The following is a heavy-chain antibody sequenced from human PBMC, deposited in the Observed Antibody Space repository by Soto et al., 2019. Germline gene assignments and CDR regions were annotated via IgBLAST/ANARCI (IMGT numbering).Heavy chain of an antibody. D-gene: IGHD3-3*01. CDR3: TATPYCDFWSGSPGG. J-gene: IGHJ4*02. CDR2: IKSKTDGGTT. CDR1: GFTFSNAW. V-gene: IGHV3-15*07. Sequence: EVQLVESGGGLVKPGGSLRLSCAASGFTFSNAWMNWVRQAPGKGLEWVGHIKSKTDGGTTDYAAPVKGRFTISRDDSKNTLYLQSISLKTEDTAVYYCTATPYCDFWSGSPGGWGQGTLVTVSS.